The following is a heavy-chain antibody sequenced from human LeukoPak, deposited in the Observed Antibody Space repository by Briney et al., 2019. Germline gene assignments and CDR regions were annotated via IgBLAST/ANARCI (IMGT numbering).Heavy chain of an antibody. CDR1: GLTFSSYS. CDR3: AKETPGGWLDP. Sequence: GGSLRLSCAASGLTFSSYSMNWVRQAPGKGLEWVSSTSSSSSYIYYADSVKGRFTISRDNAKNSLYLQMNSLRAEDTAVYYCAKETPGGWLDPWGQGTLVTVSS. CDR2: TSSSSSYI. V-gene: IGHV3-21*01. D-gene: IGHD3-10*01. J-gene: IGHJ5*02.